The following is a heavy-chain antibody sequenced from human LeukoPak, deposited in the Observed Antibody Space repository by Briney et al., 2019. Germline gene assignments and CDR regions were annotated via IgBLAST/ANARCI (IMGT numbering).Heavy chain of an antibody. V-gene: IGHV1-18*01. Sequence: ASVKVFCKASGYTFSSYGISWVRQAPGQGLEWMGWISAYNGDTNYAQKLQGRVTVTTDKSTSTAYMELRSLRSDDTAVYYCARDALVATIPIPDPFDIWGQGTMVTVSS. CDR1: GYTFSSYG. J-gene: IGHJ3*02. D-gene: IGHD5-12*01. CDR2: ISAYNGDT. CDR3: ARDALVATIPIPDPFDI.